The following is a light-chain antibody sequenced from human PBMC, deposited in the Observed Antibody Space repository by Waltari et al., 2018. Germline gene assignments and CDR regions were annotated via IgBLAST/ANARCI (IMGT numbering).Light chain of an antibody. CDR2: DVT. CDR1: SSDVGGHNA. J-gene: IGLJ1*01. CDR3: SSYTSSITYV. Sequence: QSAPTQPASVSGSPGQSSTISRTGTSSDVGGHNAVSWYQQHPGNAPKLMIYDVTNRPSGVSNRFSGSKSGNTASLTISGLQAEDEADYYCSSYTSSITYVFGTGTKVTVL. V-gene: IGLV2-14*01.